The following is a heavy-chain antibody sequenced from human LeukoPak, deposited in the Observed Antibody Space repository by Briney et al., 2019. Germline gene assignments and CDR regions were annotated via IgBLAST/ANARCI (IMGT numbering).Heavy chain of an antibody. J-gene: IGHJ4*02. CDR2: IYYSGST. D-gene: IGHD6-6*01. Sequence: PSETLSLTCTVSGDSISSYYWNWIRRPPGKGLEWIGYIYYSGSTNYNPSLKSRVTISVDTSKNQFSLKLSSVTAADAAVYYCARWVAARARYYFDYWGQGTLVTVSS. CDR1: GDSISSYY. CDR3: ARWVAARARYYFDY. V-gene: IGHV4-59*01.